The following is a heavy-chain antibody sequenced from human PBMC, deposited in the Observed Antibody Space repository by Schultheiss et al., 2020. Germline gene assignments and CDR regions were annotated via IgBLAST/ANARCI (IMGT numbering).Heavy chain of an antibody. D-gene: IGHD6-19*01. CDR3: AREQAQWLVRAYYYYYGMDV. V-gene: IGHV3-33*01. CDR1: GFTFSSYG. J-gene: IGHJ6*04. Sequence: GGSLRLSCAASGFTFSSYGMHWVRQAPGKGLEWVAVIWYDGSNKYYADSVKGRFTISRDNSKNTLYLQMNSLRAEDTAVYYCAREQAQWLVRAYYYYYGMDVWGEGTTVTGSS. CDR2: IWYDGSNK.